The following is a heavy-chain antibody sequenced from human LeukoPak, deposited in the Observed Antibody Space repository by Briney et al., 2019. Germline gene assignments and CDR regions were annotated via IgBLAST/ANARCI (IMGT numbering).Heavy chain of an antibody. J-gene: IGHJ4*02. CDR2: INPNSGGT. CDR1: GYTFTVYY. CDR3: ARDYYDSGGYEDY. Sequence: ASVTVSFKASGYTFTVYYMHWVRQAPGQGREWMGWINPNSGGTNYAQKFQGRVTMTRDTSISTAYMELSRLRSDDTAVYYCARDYYDSGGYEDYWGQGTLVTVSS. V-gene: IGHV1-2*02. D-gene: IGHD3-22*01.